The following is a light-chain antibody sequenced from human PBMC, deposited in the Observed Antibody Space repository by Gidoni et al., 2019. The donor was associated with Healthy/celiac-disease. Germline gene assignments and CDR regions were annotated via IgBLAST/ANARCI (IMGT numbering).Light chain of an antibody. CDR2: SNN. J-gene: IGLJ2*01. CDR3: AAWDDSLNGVV. Sequence: QPVLTQPPSAPWTHGQRVTIPCSGSSSNIGSNTVNWSQPLPGTAPKLLIYSNNQRPSGVPDRFSGSKSGTSASLAISGLQSEDEADYYCAAWDDSLNGVVFGGGTKLTVL. CDR1: SSNIGSNT. V-gene: IGLV1-44*01.